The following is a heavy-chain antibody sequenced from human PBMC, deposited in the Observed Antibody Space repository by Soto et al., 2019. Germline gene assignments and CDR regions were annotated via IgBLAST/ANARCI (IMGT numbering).Heavy chain of an antibody. Sequence: QVLLVQSGAEVKKPGSSVRVSCKASGDTFKNFAFSWVRQAPGHGLEWVGGILPLFNAPTYAQKFQGRVTITADEYTSTAYMDLSRLTSDDTAVYICTRGSRTAALRATFEFWGQGTLVTVSS. D-gene: IGHD2-2*02. CDR1: GDTFKNFA. V-gene: IGHV1-69*01. CDR2: ILPLFNAP. CDR3: TRGSRTAALRATFEF. J-gene: IGHJ4*02.